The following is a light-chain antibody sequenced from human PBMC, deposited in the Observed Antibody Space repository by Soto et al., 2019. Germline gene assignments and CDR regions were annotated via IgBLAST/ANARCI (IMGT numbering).Light chain of an antibody. CDR3: QQYASSPKT. V-gene: IGKV3-20*01. CDR1: QSLSSTY. Sequence: EIVLTQSPGTLSLSPGERATLSCRASQSLSSTYLAWYQQKPGQAPGLLIYGASNRATGIPDRFSGSGSGTDFTLTISRLEPEDFAVYYCQQYASSPKTFGQGTKVDSK. J-gene: IGKJ2*01. CDR2: GAS.